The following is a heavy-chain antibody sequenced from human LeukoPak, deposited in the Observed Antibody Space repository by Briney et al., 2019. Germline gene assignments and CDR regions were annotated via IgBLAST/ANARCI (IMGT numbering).Heavy chain of an antibody. V-gene: IGHV3-23*01. Sequence: GGSLRLSCAASGFTFSSYAMSWVRQAPGKGLEWVSSISGSGSSTYYADSVKGRFTISRDNSKNTLYLQMNSLRAEDTAVYYCARDSSGSNWFDPWGQGTLVTVSS. J-gene: IGHJ5*02. CDR3: ARDSSGSNWFDP. CDR1: GFTFSSYA. D-gene: IGHD3-22*01. CDR2: ISGSGSST.